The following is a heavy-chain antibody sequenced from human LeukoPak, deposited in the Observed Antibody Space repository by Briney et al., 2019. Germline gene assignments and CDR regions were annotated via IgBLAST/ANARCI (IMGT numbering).Heavy chain of an antibody. V-gene: IGHV3-33*05. Sequence: PGGSLRLSCATSGFTFRNYVMHWVRQAPGKGLEWLALLSSDGTNDYYADSVKGRFTISRDNAKNSLYLQMNSLRAEDTAVYYCAKFIAAPFYFDYWGQGTLVTVSS. J-gene: IGHJ4*02. CDR3: AKFIAAPFYFDY. CDR2: LSSDGTND. D-gene: IGHD6-13*01. CDR1: GFTFRNYV.